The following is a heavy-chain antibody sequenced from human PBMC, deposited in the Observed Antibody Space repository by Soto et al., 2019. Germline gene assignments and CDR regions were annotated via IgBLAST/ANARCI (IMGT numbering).Heavy chain of an antibody. V-gene: IGHV5-10-1*01. J-gene: IGHJ6*02. D-gene: IGHD2-2*01. Sequence: PGESLKISCQGSGYSFACYWITWVRQKPGKGLELMGRIDPSDSQTYYSPSFRGHVTISVTKSITTVFLQWSSLKASDTAMYYCARHTSHIVVVPAAKTNYYGMDVWGQGTTVTVSS. CDR3: ARHTSHIVVVPAAKTNYYGMDV. CDR1: GYSFACYW. CDR2: IDPSDSQT.